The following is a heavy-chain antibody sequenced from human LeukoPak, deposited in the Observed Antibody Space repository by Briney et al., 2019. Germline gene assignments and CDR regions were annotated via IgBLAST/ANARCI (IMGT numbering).Heavy chain of an antibody. Sequence: GGSLRLSCAASGFTFSSYTMHWVRQAPGKGLEWVAVISYDGSNKYYADSVKGRFTISRDNSKNTLYLQMNSLRAEDTAVYYCAKDSATVTTSGQFDYWGQGTLVTVSS. CDR3: AKDSATVTTSGQFDY. CDR2: ISYDGSNK. V-gene: IGHV3-30-3*01. CDR1: GFTFSSYT. D-gene: IGHD4-11*01. J-gene: IGHJ4*02.